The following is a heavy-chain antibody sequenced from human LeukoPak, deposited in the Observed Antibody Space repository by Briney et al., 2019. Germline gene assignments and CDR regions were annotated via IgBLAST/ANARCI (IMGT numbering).Heavy chain of an antibody. Sequence: ASVKVSCKDSGYTFTSYGISWVRQAPGQGLEWMGWISAYNGNTNYAQKLQGRVTMTTDTSTSAAYMELRSLRSDDTAVYYCARGAITIFGVVKDAFDIWGQGTMVTVSS. CDR1: GYTFTSYG. J-gene: IGHJ3*02. V-gene: IGHV1-18*01. CDR2: ISAYNGNT. CDR3: ARGAITIFGVVKDAFDI. D-gene: IGHD3-3*01.